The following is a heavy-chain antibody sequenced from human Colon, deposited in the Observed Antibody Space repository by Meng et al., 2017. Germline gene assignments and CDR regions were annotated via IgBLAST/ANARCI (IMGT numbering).Heavy chain of an antibody. D-gene: IGHD5-12*01. V-gene: IGHV3-23*01. CDR1: RFSFSSYA. J-gene: IGHJ4*02. CDR3: TTRGGFYHFDY. Sequence: GESLKISCTAPRFSFSSYAMTWVRQAPGKGLAWVSGISGSGGDTYYADSVRGRFTISRDNSKNTVFLQMNSLTADDTAIYYCTTRGGFYHFDYWGQGTLVTVSS. CDR2: ISGSGGDT.